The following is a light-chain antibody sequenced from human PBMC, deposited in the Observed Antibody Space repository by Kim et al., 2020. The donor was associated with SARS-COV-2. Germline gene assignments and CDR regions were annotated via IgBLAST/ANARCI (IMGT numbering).Light chain of an antibody. V-gene: IGKV1-33*01. CDR2: DAS. Sequence: ASVGDRVTITCQASQDIYNYLNWYQQKPGKAPKLLIYDASNLETGVPSRFSGSGSGTEFTFTISSLQPEDIATYYCQQYDNLPSTFGQGTRLEIK. J-gene: IGKJ5*01. CDR1: QDIYNY. CDR3: QQYDNLPST.